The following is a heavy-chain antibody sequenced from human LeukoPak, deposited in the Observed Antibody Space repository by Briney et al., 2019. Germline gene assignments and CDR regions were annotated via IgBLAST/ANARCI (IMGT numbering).Heavy chain of an antibody. CDR3: ARSPFSGDDDAFDI. CDR2: ITPFNGNT. CDR1: GYTFTYRY. V-gene: IGHV1-45*02. J-gene: IGHJ3*02. D-gene: IGHD5-12*01. Sequence: SVKVSCTASGYTFTYRYLHWVRQAPGQALGWMGWITPFNGNTNYAQQFQDRVTITRDRSRNTVYMELNSLRFEDTAMYYCARSPFSGDDDAFDIWGQGTMVTVSS.